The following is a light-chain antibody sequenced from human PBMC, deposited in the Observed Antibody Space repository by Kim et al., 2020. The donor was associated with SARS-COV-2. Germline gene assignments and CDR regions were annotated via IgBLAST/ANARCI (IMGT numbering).Light chain of an antibody. CDR3: CSYAGSYTWV. Sequence: GESVTISCTGTSSDVGGDNYVSWHQEHPGKAPKLMIYDVSKRPSGVPDRFSGSKSGNTASLTISGLQAEDEADYYCCSYAGSYTWVFGGGTKVTVL. CDR2: DVS. V-gene: IGLV2-11*01. J-gene: IGLJ3*02. CDR1: SSDVGGDNY.